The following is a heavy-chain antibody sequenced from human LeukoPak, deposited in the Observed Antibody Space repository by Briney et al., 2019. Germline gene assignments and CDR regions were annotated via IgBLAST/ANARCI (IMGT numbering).Heavy chain of an antibody. V-gene: IGHV3-23*01. CDR1: GFTFTIYA. Sequence: PGGSLRLSCAASGFTFTIYAMSWVRQAPGKGLEWVSAISGSVGSTYYADSVKGRFTIARYNTKNALYLQMNSLRAEDTAVYYWAKGTTPYSGSYGDYYVDYWGQGTLVTVSA. CDR3: AKGTTPYSGSYGDYYVDY. D-gene: IGHD1-26*01. CDR2: ISGSVGST. J-gene: IGHJ4*02.